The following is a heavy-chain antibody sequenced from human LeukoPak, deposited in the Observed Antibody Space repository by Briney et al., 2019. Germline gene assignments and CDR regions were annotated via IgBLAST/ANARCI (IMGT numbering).Heavy chain of an antibody. J-gene: IGHJ3*02. D-gene: IGHD7-27*01. Sequence: PSETLSLTCTVSGGSISSYYWSWIRQPPGKGLEWIGYIYYSGSTNYNPSLKSRVTISVDTSKNQFSLKLSSVTAADTAVYYCARDRGLTGDHAFDIWGQGTMVTVSS. CDR3: ARDRGLTGDHAFDI. CDR1: GGSISSYY. CDR2: IYYSGST. V-gene: IGHV4-59*01.